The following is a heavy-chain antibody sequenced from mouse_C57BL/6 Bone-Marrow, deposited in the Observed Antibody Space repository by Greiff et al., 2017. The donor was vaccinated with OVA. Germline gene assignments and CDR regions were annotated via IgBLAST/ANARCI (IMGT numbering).Heavy chain of an antibody. CDR2: INPNNGGT. V-gene: IGHV1-26*01. CDR1: GYTFTDYY. Sequence: EVQLQQSGPELVKPGASVKISCKASGYTFTDYYMNWVKQSHGKSLEWIGDINPNNGGTSYNQKFKGKATLTVDKSSSTAYMELRSLTSEDSAVYYCTREGYYGVDWGQGTTLTVSS. J-gene: IGHJ2*01. D-gene: IGHD1-1*01. CDR3: TREGYYGVD.